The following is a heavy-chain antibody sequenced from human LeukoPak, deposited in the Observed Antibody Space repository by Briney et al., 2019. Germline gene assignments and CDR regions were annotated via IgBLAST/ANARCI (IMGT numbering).Heavy chain of an antibody. CDR1: GGSISTTNYY. Sequence: PSETLSLTCTVSGGSISTTNYYWGWIRQPPGKGLEWIGSIYYSETTYYNSSLKSRVTISIDTSKNQFSLRLNSVTAADTAVYYCARQVSDYYYYYIDVWGKGTTVIVSS. CDR2: IYYSETT. D-gene: IGHD5/OR15-5a*01. J-gene: IGHJ6*03. V-gene: IGHV4-39*01. CDR3: ARQVSDYYYYYIDV.